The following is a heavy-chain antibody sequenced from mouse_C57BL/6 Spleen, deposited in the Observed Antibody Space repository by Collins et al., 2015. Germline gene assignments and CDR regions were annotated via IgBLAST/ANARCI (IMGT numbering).Heavy chain of an antibody. J-gene: IGHJ2*01. CDR2: IDPSDSET. Sequence: GKQRPIQGLEWIGNIDPSDSETHYNQKFKDKATLTVDKSSSTAYMQLSSLTSEDSAVYFCARDNSGAEYFDYWGQGTTLTVSS. D-gene: IGHD3-2*02. V-gene: IGHV1-52*01. CDR3: ARDNSGAEYFDY.